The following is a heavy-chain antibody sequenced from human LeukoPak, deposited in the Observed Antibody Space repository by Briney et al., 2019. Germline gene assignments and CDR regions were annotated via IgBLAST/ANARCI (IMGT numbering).Heavy chain of an antibody. CDR3: AKDYVWGSYDY. Sequence: PGGSLRLSCAASGFIFSNYAIHWVRQAPGKGLEWVAVISSEGSKKSYADSVKGRFTISRDNAKNSLYLQMNSLRAEDTAVYYCAKDYVWGSYDYWGQGTLVTVSS. D-gene: IGHD3-16*01. J-gene: IGHJ4*02. CDR1: GFIFSNYA. V-gene: IGHV3-30*04. CDR2: ISSEGSKK.